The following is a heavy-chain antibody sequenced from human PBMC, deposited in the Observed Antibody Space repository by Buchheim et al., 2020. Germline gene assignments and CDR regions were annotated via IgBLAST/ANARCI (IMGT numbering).Heavy chain of an antibody. V-gene: IGHV3-23*01. Sequence: EVQLLESGGGLVQPGGSLRLSCAASGFTFSSYAMSWVRQAPGKGLEWVSAISGSGGSTYYADSVKGRFTISKDNSKNTLYLQMNSLRADDTAVYYCAKGALYYDFWSGYGMDVWGQGTT. CDR1: GFTFSSYA. CDR2: ISGSGGST. J-gene: IGHJ6*02. D-gene: IGHD3-3*01. CDR3: AKGALYYDFWSGYGMDV.